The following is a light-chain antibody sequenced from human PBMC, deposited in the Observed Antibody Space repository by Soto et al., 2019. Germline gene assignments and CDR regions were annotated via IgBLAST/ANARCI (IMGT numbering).Light chain of an antibody. Sequence: DIQMTQSPSTLSASVGDRVTITCRASQSINNYLAWYQQKPGKAPKLLIYKASTLESGVPSRFSGSGSGTEFTLSISSLQPDDFVTYYCQQYESFPRTFGQGTKVEIK. J-gene: IGKJ1*01. CDR1: QSINNY. V-gene: IGKV1-5*03. CDR3: QQYESFPRT. CDR2: KAS.